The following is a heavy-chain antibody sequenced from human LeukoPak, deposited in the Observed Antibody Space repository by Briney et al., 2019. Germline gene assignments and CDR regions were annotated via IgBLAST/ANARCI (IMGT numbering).Heavy chain of an antibody. CDR1: GYTFTSYG. CDR2: ISAYNGNT. Sequence: ASVKVSCKASGYTFTSYGISWVRQAPGQGLEWMGWISAYNGNTNYAQKLQSRVTMTTDTSTSTAYMELRSLRSDDTAVYYCARAFKGYCSSTSCYYFDYWGQGILVTVSS. J-gene: IGHJ4*02. D-gene: IGHD2-2*01. V-gene: IGHV1-18*01. CDR3: ARAFKGYCSSTSCYYFDY.